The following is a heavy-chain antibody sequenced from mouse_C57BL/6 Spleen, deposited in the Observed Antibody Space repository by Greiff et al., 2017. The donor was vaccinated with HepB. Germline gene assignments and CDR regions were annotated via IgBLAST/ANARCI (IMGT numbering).Heavy chain of an antibody. J-gene: IGHJ4*01. CDR1: GYSFTGYF. D-gene: IGHD2-3*01. Sequence: EVQLQQSGPELVKPGDSVKISCKASGYSFTGYFMNWVMQSHGKSLEWIGRINPYNGDTFYNQKFKGKATLTVDKSSSTAHMELRSLTSEDSAVYYCARWLLRGGAMDYWGQGTSVTVSS. V-gene: IGHV1-20*01. CDR3: ARWLLRGGAMDY. CDR2: INPYNGDT.